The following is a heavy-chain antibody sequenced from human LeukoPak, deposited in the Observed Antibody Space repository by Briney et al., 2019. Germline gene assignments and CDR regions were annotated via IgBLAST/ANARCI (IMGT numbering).Heavy chain of an antibody. D-gene: IGHD5-24*01. J-gene: IGHJ4*02. CDR1: GGSFSGYY. Sequence: PSETLSLTCAVYGGSFSGYYWSWIRQPAGKGLEWIGRIYTSGSTNYNPSLKSRVTMSVDTSKNQFSLKLSSVTAADTAVYYCARLTEMATTLDYWGQGTLVTVSS. V-gene: IGHV4-59*10. CDR2: IYTSGST. CDR3: ARLTEMATTLDY.